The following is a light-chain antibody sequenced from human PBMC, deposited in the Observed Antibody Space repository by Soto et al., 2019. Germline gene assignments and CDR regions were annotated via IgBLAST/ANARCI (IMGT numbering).Light chain of an antibody. Sequence: QSALTQPASVSGSPGQSITISCTGTSSDVGGYNYVSWYQQHPGKAPKLMIYDVSNRPSGVSNRFSGSKSGNTASLTISGLQAEDEADYYCCSYTSSSSPHVVFGGGTKLTVL. V-gene: IGLV2-14*01. CDR2: DVS. J-gene: IGLJ2*01. CDR1: SSDVGGYNY. CDR3: CSYTSSSSPHVV.